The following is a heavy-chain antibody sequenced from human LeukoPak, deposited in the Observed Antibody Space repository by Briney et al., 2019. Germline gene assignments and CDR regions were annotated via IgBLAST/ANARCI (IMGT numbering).Heavy chain of an antibody. V-gene: IGHV4-39*07. CDR2: IYYSGST. CDR1: GASISSSSYY. CDR3: ARDLLYHYASGSYYNWFDP. D-gene: IGHD3-10*01. J-gene: IGHJ5*02. Sequence: SETLSLTCTISGASISSSSYYWGWIRQPPGKGLEWIGSIYYSGSTYYNPSLKSRVTISVDTSKNQFSLKLTSVTAADTAVYYCARDLLYHYASGSYYNWFDPWGQGTPVTVSS.